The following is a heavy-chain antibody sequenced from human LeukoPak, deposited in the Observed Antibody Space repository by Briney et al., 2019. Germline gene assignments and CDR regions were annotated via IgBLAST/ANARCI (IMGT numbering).Heavy chain of an antibody. CDR2: IWYDGSNK. J-gene: IGHJ3*02. Sequence: GGSLRLSCAASGFTFSSYGMHWVRQAPGKGLEWVAVIWYDGSNKYYADSVKGRFTISRDNSENTLFLQMNSLRAEDTAVYYCAREDPDIGYDIWGQGTMVTVSS. D-gene: IGHD3-10*01. CDR3: AREDPDIGYDI. V-gene: IGHV3-33*01. CDR1: GFTFSSYG.